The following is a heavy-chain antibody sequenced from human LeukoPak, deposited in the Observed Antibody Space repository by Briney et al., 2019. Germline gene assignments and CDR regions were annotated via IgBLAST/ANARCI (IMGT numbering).Heavy chain of an antibody. CDR3: AKDGTSGSYSLDY. J-gene: IGHJ4*02. D-gene: IGHD1-26*01. CDR2: ISYDGSNK. Sequence: GSLRLSCAASGFTFSSYAMSWVRQAPGKGLEWVAVISYDGSNKYYADSVKGRFAISRDNSKNTLYLQMNSLRAEDTAVYYCAKDGTSGSYSLDYWGQGTLVTVSS. CDR1: GFTFSSYA. V-gene: IGHV3-30*18.